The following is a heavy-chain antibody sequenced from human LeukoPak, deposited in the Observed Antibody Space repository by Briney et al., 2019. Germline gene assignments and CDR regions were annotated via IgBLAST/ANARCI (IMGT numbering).Heavy chain of an antibody. CDR2: ISGSGGST. CDR1: GFTFSNYG. D-gene: IGHD1-26*01. J-gene: IGHJ1*01. CDR3: ENEVGSIVGAN. Sequence: PGGSLRLSCAASGFTFSNYGMNWVRQAPGKGLEWVSAISGSGGSTYYADSVKGRFTISRDNSKNTLYLQMNSLRAEDTAVYYCENEVGSIVGANWAQGPLVTVPS. V-gene: IGHV3-23*01.